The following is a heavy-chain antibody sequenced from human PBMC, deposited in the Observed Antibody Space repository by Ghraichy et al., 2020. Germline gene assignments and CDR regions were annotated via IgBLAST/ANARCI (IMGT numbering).Heavy chain of an antibody. Sequence: GGSLRLSCAASGFTFSSYAMSWVRQAPGKGLEWVSAISGSGGSTYYADSVKGRFTISRDNAKNSLYLQMNSLRAEDTAVYYCARDRSSGWSYYYYGMDVWGQGTTVTVSS. CDR1: GFTFSSYA. V-gene: IGHV3-23*01. CDR2: ISGSGGST. CDR3: ARDRSSGWSYYYYGMDV. J-gene: IGHJ6*02. D-gene: IGHD6-19*01.